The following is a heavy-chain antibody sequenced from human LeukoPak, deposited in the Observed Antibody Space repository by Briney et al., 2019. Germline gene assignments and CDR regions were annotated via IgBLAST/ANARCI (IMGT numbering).Heavy chain of an antibody. CDR1: GYTFNTYG. Sequence: GASVKVSCKASGYTFNTYGISWVRQAPGQGLEWMGCISGHGGKRTFAQNFQDRLSMTTDASTTTAYMELSSLTSDDTAVYYCARWGTVTSFFDYWGQGIPVTVSS. D-gene: IGHD4-17*01. CDR2: ISGHGGKR. J-gene: IGHJ4*02. CDR3: ARWGTVTSFFDY. V-gene: IGHV1-18*01.